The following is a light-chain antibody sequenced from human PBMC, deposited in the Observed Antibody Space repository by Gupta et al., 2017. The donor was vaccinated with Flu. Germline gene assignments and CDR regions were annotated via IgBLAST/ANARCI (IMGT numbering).Light chain of an antibody. V-gene: IGKV1-33*01. CDR3: LQYDNTPPYT. CDR2: AAS. J-gene: IGKJ2*01. Sequence: SSLSASVGDRLTITCQASQDISNYLNWYQQKPGKAPKLLIYAASNLQTGVPSRFSGSGSGTDFTFTITNRQPEDIATYYCLQYDNTPPYTFGQGTKME. CDR1: QDISNY.